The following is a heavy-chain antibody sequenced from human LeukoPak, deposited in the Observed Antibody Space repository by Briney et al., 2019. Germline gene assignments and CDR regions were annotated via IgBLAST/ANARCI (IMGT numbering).Heavy chain of an antibody. CDR3: AQGPKGSSWPFDY. CDR1: GFTFSSYA. V-gene: IGHV3-23*01. D-gene: IGHD6-13*01. CDR2: ISGSGDST. J-gene: IGHJ4*02. Sequence: PGGSLRLSCAASGFTFSSYAMSWVRQAPGKGLEWVSAISGSGDSTYYADSVKGRFTISRDNSKNTLYVQMNSLRAEDTALYFCAQGPKGSSWPFDYWGQGTLVTVSS.